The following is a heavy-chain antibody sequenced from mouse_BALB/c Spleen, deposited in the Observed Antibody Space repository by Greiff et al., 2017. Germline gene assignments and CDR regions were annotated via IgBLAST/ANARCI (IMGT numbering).Heavy chain of an antibody. CDR1: GYTFTSYW. CDR3: ARNYRKVAWFAY. Sequence: VQLQQPGAELVKPGAPVKLSCTASGYTFTSYWMTWVKQRPGRGLEWIGRIDRSDSETHYKQKFKDKSTLTVDKATSTTYIQLSSLTSEDSAVYYCARNYRKVAWFAYWGQGTLVTVSA. V-gene: IGHV1-69*01. J-gene: IGHJ3*01. CDR2: IDRSDSET. D-gene: IGHD1-3*01.